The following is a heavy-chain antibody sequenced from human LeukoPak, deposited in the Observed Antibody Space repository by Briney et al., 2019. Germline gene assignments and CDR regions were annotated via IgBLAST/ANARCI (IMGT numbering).Heavy chain of an antibody. CDR1: GFTFSSYA. CDR3: STIGSVDIKSYENLDV. Sequence: GGSLRLSCAASGFTFSSYAMHWVRQAPGKGLEWVAVISYDGSNKYYADSVKGRFTISRDNSKNTLYLQMNSLKSEDTAVYYCSTIGSVDIKSYENLDVWGKGTTVTVSS. J-gene: IGHJ6*04. D-gene: IGHD3-9*01. V-gene: IGHV3-30*04. CDR2: ISYDGSNK.